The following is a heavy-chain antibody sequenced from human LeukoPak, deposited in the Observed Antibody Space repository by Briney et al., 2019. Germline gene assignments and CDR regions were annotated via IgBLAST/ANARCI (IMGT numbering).Heavy chain of an antibody. CDR1: GYTFTSYD. J-gene: IGHJ5*02. D-gene: IGHD2-15*01. Sequence: ASVKVSCKASGYTFTSYDINWVRQATGQGLEWMGWMNPNSGNTGYAQKFQGRVTMTRNTSISTAYMELSSLRSEDTAVYYCASMSTSYCSGGSCHPGTWFDPWGQGTLVTVSS. CDR2: MNPNSGNT. CDR3: ASMSTSYCSGGSCHPGTWFDP. V-gene: IGHV1-8*01.